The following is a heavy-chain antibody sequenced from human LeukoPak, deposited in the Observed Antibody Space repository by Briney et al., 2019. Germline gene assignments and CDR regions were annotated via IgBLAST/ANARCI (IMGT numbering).Heavy chain of an antibody. CDR2: INSDGSET. V-gene: IGHV3-74*01. J-gene: IGHJ4*02. D-gene: IGHD3-16*01. Sequence: PGGSLRLSCAASGFTFSSFWIYWVRHAPGKGLVWVSRINSDGSETIYADFVKGRFTISRDNAKNTLYLQMNSLRAEDTAVYYCARVRMGDDFNPFDYWGQGTLVTVSS. CDR3: ARVRMGDDFNPFDY. CDR1: GFTFSSFW.